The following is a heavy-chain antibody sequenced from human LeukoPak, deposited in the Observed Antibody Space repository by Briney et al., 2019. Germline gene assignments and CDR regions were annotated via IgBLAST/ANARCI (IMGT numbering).Heavy chain of an antibody. CDR1: GVTLSNYA. CDR2: ISGSGGST. CDR3: ARGRPHGNDY. Sequence: PGGSLRLSCVASGVTLSNYAMSWVRQAPGKGLEWVSAISGSGGSTYYADSVKGRFTISRDNSKNTLYLQMNSLRVEDTAVYYCARGRPHGNDYWGQGTLVTVSS. J-gene: IGHJ4*02. V-gene: IGHV3-23*01. D-gene: IGHD4-23*01.